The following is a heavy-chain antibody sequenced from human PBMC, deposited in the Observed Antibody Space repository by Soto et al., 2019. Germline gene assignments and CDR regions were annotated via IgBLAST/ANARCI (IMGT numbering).Heavy chain of an antibody. CDR2: ISPICGTA. J-gene: IGHJ6*02. D-gene: IGHD6-13*01. V-gene: IGHV1-69*06. Sequence: QVQLVQSGAEVKKPGSSVKVSCKASGGTCSSNSISWVRQAPGQGLEWMGGISPICGTANYSQKFQGRVKITAAKAASTSYMELSSLRSEDTAVDYCASGTRYYYGMAVWAQGTSVTVSS. CDR1: GGTCSSNS. CDR3: ASGTRYYYGMAV.